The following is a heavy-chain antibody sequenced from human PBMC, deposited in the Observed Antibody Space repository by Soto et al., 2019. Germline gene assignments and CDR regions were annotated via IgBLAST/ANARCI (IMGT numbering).Heavy chain of an antibody. J-gene: IGHJ3*02. Sequence: ASVKVSCKASGYTFTNYDIHWVRQAIGQGLEWMGWMNPDSGNTGQSKQFQGRVTMTRDTSISTAYMEMSSLRSEDTAVYYCARGYASSGSDAFDIWGQGTMVTVSS. V-gene: IGHV1-8*01. CDR3: ARGYASSGSDAFDI. D-gene: IGHD6-19*01. CDR1: GYTFTNYD. CDR2: MNPDSGNT.